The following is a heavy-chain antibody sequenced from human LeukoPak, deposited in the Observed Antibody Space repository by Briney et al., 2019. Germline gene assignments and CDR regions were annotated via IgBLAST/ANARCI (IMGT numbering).Heavy chain of an antibody. CDR3: ARVRDYYYYMDV. Sequence: PSETLSLTCTVSGGSISSHYWSWIRQPPGKGLEWIGYIYYSGRTNYNPSLKSRVTISVDTSKNQVSLKLSSVTAADTAVYYCARVRDYYYYMDVWGKGTTVTVSS. CDR1: GGSISSHY. CDR2: IYYSGRT. J-gene: IGHJ6*03. V-gene: IGHV4-59*11.